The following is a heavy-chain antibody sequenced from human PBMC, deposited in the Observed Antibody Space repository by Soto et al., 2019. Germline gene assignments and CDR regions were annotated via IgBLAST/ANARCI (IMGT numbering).Heavy chain of an antibody. CDR3: ANYYDSSGYYGPSF. V-gene: IGHV1-69*02. CDR1: GGTFSSYT. Sequence: GASVKVSCKASGGTFSSYTSSWVRQAPGQGLEWMGRIIPILGIANYAQKFQGRVTITADKSTSTAYMELSSLRSEDTAVYYCANYYDSSGYYGPSFWGQGTLVTVSS. J-gene: IGHJ4*02. D-gene: IGHD3-22*01. CDR2: IIPILGIA.